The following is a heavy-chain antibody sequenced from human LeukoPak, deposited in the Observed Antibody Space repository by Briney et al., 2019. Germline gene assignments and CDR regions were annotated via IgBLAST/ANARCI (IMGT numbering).Heavy chain of an antibody. D-gene: IGHD6-19*01. V-gene: IGHV1-2*02. J-gene: IGHJ4*02. CDR1: GYTFTSYY. Sequence: ASVKVSCKASGYTFTSYYMHWVRQAPGQGLEWMGWINPNSGGTNYAQKFQGRVTMTRDTSISTAYMELSRLRSDDAAVYYCATPAGYSSGWPFDYWGQGTLVTVSS. CDR2: INPNSGGT. CDR3: ATPAGYSSGWPFDY.